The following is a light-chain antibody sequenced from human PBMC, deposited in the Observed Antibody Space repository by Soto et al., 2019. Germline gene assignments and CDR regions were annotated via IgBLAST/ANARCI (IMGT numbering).Light chain of an antibody. CDR3: QHYNSYSEA. V-gene: IGKV1-5*03. CDR1: QSISSW. J-gene: IGKJ1*01. CDR2: KAS. Sequence: DIQMTQSPSTLSASVGDRVTITCGASQSISSWLAWYQQKPGKAPKLLIYKASSLESGVPSRFSGSGSGTEFTLNISSLQNDDFATYDCQHYNSYSEALGQGTKGDIK.